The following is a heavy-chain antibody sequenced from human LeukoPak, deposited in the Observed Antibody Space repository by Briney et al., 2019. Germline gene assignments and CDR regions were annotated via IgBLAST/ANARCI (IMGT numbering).Heavy chain of an antibody. CDR2: INHSGST. V-gene: IGHV4-34*01. J-gene: IGHJ4*02. CDR1: GGSFNTYY. Sequence: SETLSLTCAVYGGSFNTYYWTWIRQPPGKGLEWIGEINHSGSTNYNPSLKSRVTISVDTSKNQFSLKLSSVTAADTAVYYCAGVVLRLTPGTFDYWGQGTLVTVSS. D-gene: IGHD3-3*01. CDR3: AGVVLRLTPGTFDY.